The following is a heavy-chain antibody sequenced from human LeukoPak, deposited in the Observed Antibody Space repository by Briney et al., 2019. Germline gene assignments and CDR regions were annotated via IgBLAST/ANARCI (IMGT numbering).Heavy chain of an antibody. CDR2: IYYSGST. Sequence: SETLSLTCTVSGGSISSYYWSWIRQPPGKGLEWIGYIYYSGSTNYNPSLKSRVTISVDTSKNQFSLMLNSVTAADTAVYFCARGRVSSSTWYSTYYYYFYMDVWGKGTTVTVS. CDR3: ARGRVSSSTWYSTYYYYFYMDV. V-gene: IGHV4-59*01. CDR1: GGSISSYY. D-gene: IGHD6-13*01. J-gene: IGHJ6*03.